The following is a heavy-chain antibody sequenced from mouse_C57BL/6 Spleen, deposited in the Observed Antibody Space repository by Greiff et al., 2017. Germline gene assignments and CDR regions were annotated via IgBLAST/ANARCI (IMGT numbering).Heavy chain of an antibody. CDR2: IDPSDSYT. CDR1: GYTFTSYW. CDR3: ARGRDDYWFAY. D-gene: IGHD2-4*01. Sequence: QVQLQQPGAELVRPGTSVKLSCKASGYTFTSYWMHWVKQRPGQGLEWIGVIDPSDSYTNYNQKFKGKATLTVDTSSSTAYMQLSSLTSEDSAVYYCARGRDDYWFAYWGQGTLVTVSA. V-gene: IGHV1-59*01. J-gene: IGHJ3*01.